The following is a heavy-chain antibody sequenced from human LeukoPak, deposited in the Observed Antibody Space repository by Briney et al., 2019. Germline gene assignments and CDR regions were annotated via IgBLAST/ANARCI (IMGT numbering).Heavy chain of an antibody. CDR2: IYYSGST. CDR1: GGSISSGGYY. Sequence: TSETLSLTCTVSGGSISSGGYYWSWIRQHRGKGLEWIGYIYYSGSTYYNPSLKSRVTISVDTSKNQFSLKLSSVTAADTAVYYCARGRYYGSGSYGRLGWFDPWGQGTLVTVSS. CDR3: ARGRYYGSGSYGRLGWFDP. V-gene: IGHV4-31*03. D-gene: IGHD3-10*01. J-gene: IGHJ5*02.